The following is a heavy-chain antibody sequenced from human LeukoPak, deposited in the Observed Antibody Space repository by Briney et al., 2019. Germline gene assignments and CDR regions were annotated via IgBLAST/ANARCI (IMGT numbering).Heavy chain of an antibody. J-gene: IGHJ1*01. CDR3: ARGDSTVTPKYFQY. Sequence: RSSETLSLTCIVSGGSISSYYWSWIRQPPGKGLEWIGYIYYSGSTNYNPSLKSRVTISIDTSKNRFSLKLSSVTAADTAVYYCARGDSTVTPKYFQYWGQGTLVTVSS. CDR1: GGSISSYY. D-gene: IGHD4-23*01. CDR2: IYYSGST. V-gene: IGHV4-59*01.